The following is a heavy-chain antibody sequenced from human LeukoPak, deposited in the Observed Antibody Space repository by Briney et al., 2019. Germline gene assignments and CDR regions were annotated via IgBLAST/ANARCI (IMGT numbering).Heavy chain of an antibody. D-gene: IGHD3-9*01. Sequence: SETLSLTCTVSGGSISSYYWSWIRQPPGKGLEWIGYIYYSGSTNYNPSLKSRVTMSVDTSKNQFSLKLSSVTAADTAVYYCARDVSASYYDILTGSYMGNWFDPWGQGTLVTVSS. CDR2: IYYSGST. J-gene: IGHJ5*02. V-gene: IGHV4-59*12. CDR3: ARDVSASYYDILTGSYMGNWFDP. CDR1: GGSISSYY.